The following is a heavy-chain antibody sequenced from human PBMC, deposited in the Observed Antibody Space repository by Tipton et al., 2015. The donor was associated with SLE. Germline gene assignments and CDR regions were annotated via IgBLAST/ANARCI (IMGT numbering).Heavy chain of an antibody. CDR3: ARAYRGGALDI. CDR2: INPYNGDT. Sequence: QLVQSGAEVKKPGASVRVSCKASGYTFTSFDFSWVRQAPGQGLEWMGWINPYNGDTNFAQKFQGRLSLTTDTSTSTADMELRSLTSDDTAVYYCARAYRGGALDIWGQGTMVAVSS. J-gene: IGHJ3*02. CDR1: GYTFTSFD. V-gene: IGHV1-18*01. D-gene: IGHD1-26*01.